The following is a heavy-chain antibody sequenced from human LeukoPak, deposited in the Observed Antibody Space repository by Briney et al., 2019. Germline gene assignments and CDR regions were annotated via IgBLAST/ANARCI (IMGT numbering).Heavy chain of an antibody. Sequence: GASVKVSCKASGYTFTGYYMHWVRQAPGQGLEWMGWINPNSGGTNYAQKLQGRVTMTTDTSTSTAYMELRSLRSDDTAVYYCARDRFGITMVRGVKYYFDYWGQGTLVTVSS. CDR3: ARDRFGITMVRGVKYYFDY. D-gene: IGHD3-10*01. CDR2: INPNSGGT. V-gene: IGHV1-2*02. CDR1: GYTFTGYY. J-gene: IGHJ4*02.